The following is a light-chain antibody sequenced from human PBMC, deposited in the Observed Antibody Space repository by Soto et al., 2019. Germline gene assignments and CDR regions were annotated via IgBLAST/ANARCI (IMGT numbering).Light chain of an antibody. CDR1: QSIRYY. Sequence: DIQLTQSPPTLSASVGDRVTITCRASQSIRYYLAWYQQMPGKAPKLLIYGASSLQSGVPSRFSGSRSGTEFTLTISSLQPDDFATYFCQHHKSYSQTFDQGTKVEIK. CDR3: QHHKSYSQT. V-gene: IGKV1-5*01. CDR2: GAS. J-gene: IGKJ1*01.